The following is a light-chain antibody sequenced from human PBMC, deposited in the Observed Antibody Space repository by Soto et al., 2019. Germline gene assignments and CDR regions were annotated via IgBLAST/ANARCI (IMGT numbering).Light chain of an antibody. CDR1: QSVSSN. J-gene: IGKJ5*01. CDR3: QHYGDAART. Sequence: EMVMTQSPATLSVSPGERATLSCRASQSVSSNLAWYQQKPGQAPRLLIYGASTRATGIPARFSGSGSGTEFTLTISSLQSEDFAVYHCQHYGDAARTFGQGTRVEIK. V-gene: IGKV3-15*01. CDR2: GAS.